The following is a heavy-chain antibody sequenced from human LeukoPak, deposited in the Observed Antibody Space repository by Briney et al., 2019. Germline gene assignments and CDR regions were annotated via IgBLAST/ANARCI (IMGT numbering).Heavy chain of an antibody. D-gene: IGHD2-2*01. J-gene: IGHJ4*02. CDR2: INPNSGGT. CDR1: GYTFTGDY. Sequence: ASVKVTCKASGYTFTGDYVHWERQAPGQGLEWMGWINPNSGGTIYAQNFQGRVTMTRDTSISTAYMELSRLRSDDTAVYFCARGCSSPRRFGGGPGDYWGQGTLVTVSS. CDR3: ARGCSSPRRFGGGPGDY. V-gene: IGHV1-2*02.